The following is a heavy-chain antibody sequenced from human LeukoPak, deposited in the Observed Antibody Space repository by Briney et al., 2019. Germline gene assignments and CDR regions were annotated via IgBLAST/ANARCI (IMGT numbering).Heavy chain of an antibody. CDR1: GYTLTELS. CDR2: FDPEDGET. CDR3: ATDPGYYYGMDV. J-gene: IGHJ6*02. Sequence: ASVKVSCKVSGYTLTELSMHWVRQAPGKGLEWMGGFDPEDGETIYAQKFQGRVTMTEDTSTDTAYMELSSLRSEDTAVYYCATDPGYYYGMDVWGQGTTVTVPS. V-gene: IGHV1-24*01.